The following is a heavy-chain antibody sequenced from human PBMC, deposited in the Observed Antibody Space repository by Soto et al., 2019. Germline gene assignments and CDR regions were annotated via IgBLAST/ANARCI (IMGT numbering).Heavy chain of an antibody. CDR3: ASGEAGSYS. CDR2: IYSNDSI. CDR1: GCTVRSNY. Sequence: WGSLRLSCAASGCTVRSNYMNWIRQPPGKGLEWVGVIYSNDSIYYTDSVKGRFTISRDNSKNKLYLKMNTLTAEDTAVYYCASGEAGSYSWGRGTLVTVSS. D-gene: IGHD1-26*01. V-gene: IGHV3-53*01. J-gene: IGHJ2*01.